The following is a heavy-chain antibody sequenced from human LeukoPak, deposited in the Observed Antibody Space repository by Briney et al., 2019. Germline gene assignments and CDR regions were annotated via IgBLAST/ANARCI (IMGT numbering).Heavy chain of an antibody. Sequence: ASAKVSCKASGYTFTSYYMHWVRQAPGQGLEWMGIINPSGGSTSYAQKFQGRVTMTSDMSTSTVYMELSSLRSEDTAVYYCARGAYSYGYYFDYWGQGTLVTVSS. J-gene: IGHJ4*02. CDR2: INPSGGST. D-gene: IGHD5-18*01. CDR1: GYTFTSYY. V-gene: IGHV1-46*01. CDR3: ARGAYSYGYYFDY.